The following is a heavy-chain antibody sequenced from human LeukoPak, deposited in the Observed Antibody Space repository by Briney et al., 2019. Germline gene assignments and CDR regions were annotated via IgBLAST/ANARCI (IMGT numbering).Heavy chain of an antibody. V-gene: IGHV1-8*01. CDR2: MNPNSGNT. Sequence: ASVKVSCKASGYTFTSYDINWVRQATGQGLEWMGWMNPNSGNTGYAQKFQGRVTMTRNTSISTAYMELSSLRSEDTAVYYCARVGDFWSGYYRNGAFDIWGQGTMVTVSP. CDR1: GYTFTSYD. D-gene: IGHD3-3*01. CDR3: ARVGDFWSGYYRNGAFDI. J-gene: IGHJ3*02.